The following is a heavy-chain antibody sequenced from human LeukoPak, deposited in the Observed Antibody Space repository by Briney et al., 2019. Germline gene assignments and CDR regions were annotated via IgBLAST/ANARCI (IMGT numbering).Heavy chain of an antibody. J-gene: IGHJ3*02. CDR1: GFTVSSNY. Sequence: GGSLRLSCAASGFTVSSNYMSWVRQAPGKGLEWVSVIYSGGSTYYADSVKGRFTISRHNSKNTLYLQMNSLRAEDTAVYYSARLSVTMVRGGTDAFDIWGQGTMVTVSS. CDR3: ARLSVTMVRGGTDAFDI. CDR2: IYSGGST. D-gene: IGHD3-10*01. V-gene: IGHV3-53*04.